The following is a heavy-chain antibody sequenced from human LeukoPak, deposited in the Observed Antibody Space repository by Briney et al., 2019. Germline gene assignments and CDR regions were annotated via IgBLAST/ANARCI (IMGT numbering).Heavy chain of an antibody. CDR2: INHSGST. CDR3: ARAQYSSSWYRDANNWFDP. Sequence: SETLSLTCAVYGGSFSGYYWSWIRQPPGKGLEWIGEINHSGSTNYNPSLKSRVTIPVDTSKNQFSLKLSSVTAADTAVYYCARAQYSSSWYRDANNWFDPWGQGTLVTVSS. J-gene: IGHJ5*02. CDR1: GGSFSGYY. V-gene: IGHV4-34*01. D-gene: IGHD6-13*01.